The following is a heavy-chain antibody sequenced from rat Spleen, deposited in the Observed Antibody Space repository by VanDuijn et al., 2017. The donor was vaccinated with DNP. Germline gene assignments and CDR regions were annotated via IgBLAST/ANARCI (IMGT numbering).Heavy chain of an antibody. D-gene: IGHD1-4*01. Sequence: EVQLVESGGGLVQPGRSLKLSCAASGFTFSDYAMAWVRQAPKKGLEWVATISYDGSRTSCRDSVKGRFTISRDNANRTLYLQMDSLRSEDTATYYCATSPGPNWFAYWGQGTLVTVSS. CDR2: ISYDGSRT. CDR3: ATSPGPNWFAY. CDR1: GFTFSDYA. V-gene: IGHV5-17*01. J-gene: IGHJ3*01.